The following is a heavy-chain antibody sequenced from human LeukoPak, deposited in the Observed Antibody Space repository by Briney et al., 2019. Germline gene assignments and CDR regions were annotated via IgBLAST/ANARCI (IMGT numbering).Heavy chain of an antibody. D-gene: IGHD2-15*01. J-gene: IGHJ3*02. V-gene: IGHV1-8*01. CDR1: GYTFTAYD. Sequence: ASVKFSCEASGYTFTAYDINWVRQATGQGLEWMGWMNPNSGNTGYAQKFQGSVTITRNTSISTAYMDFSNLRPEDTAVYYCARGKAGDSGGHRAFDIWGQGTMVTVSS. CDR2: MNPNSGNT. CDR3: ARGKAGDSGGHRAFDI.